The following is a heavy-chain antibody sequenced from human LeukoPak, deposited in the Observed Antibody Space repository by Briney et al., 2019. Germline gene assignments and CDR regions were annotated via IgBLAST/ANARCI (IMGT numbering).Heavy chain of an antibody. V-gene: IGHV3-74*01. D-gene: IGHD2-8*01. CDR1: GFAFSTYW. CDR3: TRSMYYFDY. CDR2: ISSDGSST. Sequence: GGSLRLSCAASGFAFSTYWMHWVRQAPGKGLVGVSRISSDGSSTNYADSVKGRLTISRDNAKNTLYLQMNSLRAEDTAVYYCTRSMYYFDYWGQGTLVTVSS. J-gene: IGHJ4*02.